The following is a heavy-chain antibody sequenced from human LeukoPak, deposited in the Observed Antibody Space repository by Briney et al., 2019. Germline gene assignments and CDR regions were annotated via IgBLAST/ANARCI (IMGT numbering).Heavy chain of an antibody. CDR2: ISAYNGNT. CDR3: ARDGEGDDGDNYYYYGMDV. Sequence: GASVKVSCKASGYTFTIYGIGWVRQAPGQGLGWMGWISAYNGNTNYAQKLQGRVTMTTDTSTSTAYMELRSLRSDDTAVYYCARDGEGDDGDNYYYYGMDVWGQGTTVTVSS. D-gene: IGHD4-17*01. V-gene: IGHV1-18*01. CDR1: GYTFTIYG. J-gene: IGHJ6*02.